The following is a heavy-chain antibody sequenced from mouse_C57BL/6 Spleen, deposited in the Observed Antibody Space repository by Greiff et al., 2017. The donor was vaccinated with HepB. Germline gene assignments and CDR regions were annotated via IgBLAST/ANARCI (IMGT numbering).Heavy chain of an antibody. D-gene: IGHD2-4*01. J-gene: IGHJ4*01. Sequence: EVQLQQSGGGLVKPGGSLKLSCAASGFTFSDYGMHWVRQAPEKGLEWVAYISSGSSTIYYADTVKGRFTISRDNAKNTLFLQMTSLRSEDTAMYYCATYYDYDERAMDYWGQGTSVTVSS. V-gene: IGHV5-17*01. CDR2: ISSGSSTI. CDR3: ATYYDYDERAMDY. CDR1: GFTFSDYG.